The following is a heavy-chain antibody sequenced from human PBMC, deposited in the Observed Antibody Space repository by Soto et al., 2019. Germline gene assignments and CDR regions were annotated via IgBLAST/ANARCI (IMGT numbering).Heavy chain of an antibody. CDR1: GCTFSSYG. D-gene: IGHD1-7*01. J-gene: IGHJ4*02. CDR3: AKDRRAGGNYGFYSDF. CDR2: SSATGAGT. V-gene: IGHV3-23*01. Sequence: EVQLLESGGGLVQPGGSLRLSCAASGCTFSSYGMTWVRQAPGKGLEWVSFSSATGAGTYYADSVKGRFTISRDNSKNTLYLQMTGLRADDTAVYYCAKDRRAGGNYGFYSDFWGQGALVIVSS.